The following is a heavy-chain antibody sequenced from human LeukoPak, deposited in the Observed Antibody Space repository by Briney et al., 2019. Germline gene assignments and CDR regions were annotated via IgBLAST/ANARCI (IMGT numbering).Heavy chain of an antibody. V-gene: IGHV1-2*02. J-gene: IGHJ3*01. CDR1: GYSFIDYY. D-gene: IGHD2-8*01. CDR3: ARDLGRGSNGAFAV. CDR2: INPDTGGR. Sequence: ASVKVSCKASGYSFIDYYIHWVRQAPGEGLEWMGWINPDTGGRHYAQKFQGRVSMTRDTSITTGYMELSSLRSDDTAVYYCARDLGRGSNGAFAVWGQGTMVTVSS.